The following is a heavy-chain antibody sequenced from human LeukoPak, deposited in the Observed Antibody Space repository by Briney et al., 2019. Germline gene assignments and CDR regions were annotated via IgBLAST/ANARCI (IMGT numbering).Heavy chain of an antibody. V-gene: IGHV3-21*01. D-gene: IGHD5-24*01. Sequence: GGSLRLSCAASGFTFSSYSMNWVRQAPGKGLEWVSSISSSSSYIYYADSVKGRFTISRDNAKNSLYLQMNSLRDEDTAVYYCARGASRGFDYWGHGTLVTVSS. CDR2: ISSSSSYI. J-gene: IGHJ4*01. CDR3: ARGASRGFDY. CDR1: GFTFSSYS.